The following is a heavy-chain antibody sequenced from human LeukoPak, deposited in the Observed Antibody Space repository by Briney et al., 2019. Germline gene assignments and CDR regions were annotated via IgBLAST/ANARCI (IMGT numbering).Heavy chain of an antibody. CDR3: ARDRDGYTFDI. J-gene: IGHJ3*02. D-gene: IGHD5-24*01. CDR1: GFTFSSYG. V-gene: IGHV3-21*01. Sequence: PGKSLRLSCAASGFTFSSYGMHWVRQAPGKGLEWVSSITSSSSYIYYADSVKGRFTISRDNAQNSLYLQMHSLRGEDTAVYYCARDRDGYTFDIWGQGTMVTVSS. CDR2: ITSSSSYI.